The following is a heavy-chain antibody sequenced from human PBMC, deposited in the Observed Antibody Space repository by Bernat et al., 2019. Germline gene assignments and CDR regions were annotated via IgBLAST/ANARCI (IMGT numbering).Heavy chain of an antibody. CDR2: IRSKAHGGTT. CDR3: TRGITGELRFDI. J-gene: IGHJ3*02. Sequence: EVQLVESGGGLVQPGRSLRLSCTASGFTFGDYTMSWVRQAPGKGLEWVGCIRSKAHGGTTEYAASMKARFTISRDDSKSIAYLQMNSLKTEDTAVYYCTRGITGELRFDIWGQGTMVTVSS. V-gene: IGHV3-49*04. CDR1: GFTFGDYT. D-gene: IGHD7-27*01.